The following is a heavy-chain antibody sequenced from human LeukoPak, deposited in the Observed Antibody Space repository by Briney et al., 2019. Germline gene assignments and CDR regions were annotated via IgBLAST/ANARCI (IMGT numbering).Heavy chain of an antibody. J-gene: IGHJ4*02. Sequence: SETPSLTCAVSGGPFSGYFWSWIRQSSGKGLEWIGEIHNSGTTNYNPSLNSRVTISEDTSKNQFYLNLSSVTAADTAAYYCARRYYYNLGSFPFDFWGQGTLVTVSS. D-gene: IGHD3-10*01. CDR1: GGPFSGYF. CDR3: ARRYYYNLGSFPFDF. V-gene: IGHV4-34*01. CDR2: IHNSGTT.